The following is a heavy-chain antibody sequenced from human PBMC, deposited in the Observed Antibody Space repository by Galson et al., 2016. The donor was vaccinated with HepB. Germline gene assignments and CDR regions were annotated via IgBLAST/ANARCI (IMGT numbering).Heavy chain of an antibody. J-gene: IGHJ3*02. V-gene: IGHV3-7*03. CDR2: IKQDGSEK. CDR1: GFTFSRYW. CDR3: ARDSDWLLSAFDI. Sequence: SLRLSCAASGFTFSRYWMSWVRQAPGKGLEWVANIKQDGSEKYYVDSVKGRFTISRDNAKNSLYLQMNSLRAGDTAVYYCARDSDWLLSAFDIWGQGTMVTVSS. D-gene: IGHD3-3*01.